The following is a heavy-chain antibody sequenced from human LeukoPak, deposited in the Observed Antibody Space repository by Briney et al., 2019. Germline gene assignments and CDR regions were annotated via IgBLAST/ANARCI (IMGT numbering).Heavy chain of an antibody. CDR2: ISGSGDST. Sequence: PGGSLRLSCVASGFPFSTYALTWVRQVPGKGLEWVSLISGSGDSTYYAASVKGRFTISRDNSKTTVYLQMNNLRAEDTAVYYCARAPSFGAYDYWGQGTLVTVSS. CDR1: GFPFSTYA. J-gene: IGHJ4*02. CDR3: ARAPSFGAYDY. D-gene: IGHD3-3*01. V-gene: IGHV3-23*01.